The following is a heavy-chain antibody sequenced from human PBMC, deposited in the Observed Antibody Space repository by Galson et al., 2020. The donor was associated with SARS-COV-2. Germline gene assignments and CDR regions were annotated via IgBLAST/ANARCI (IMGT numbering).Heavy chain of an antibody. D-gene: IGHD4-17*01. CDR2: INHSGST. V-gene: IGHV4-34*01. CDR1: GGSFSGYY. J-gene: IGHJ6*02. CDR3: ARGRTVTTFFYYYYGMDV. Sequence: ETSETLSLTCAVYGGSFSGYYWSWIRQPPGKGLEWIGEINHSGSTNYNPSLKSRVTISVDTSKNQFSLKLSSVTAADTAVYYCARGRTVTTFFYYYYGMDVWGQGTTVTVSS.